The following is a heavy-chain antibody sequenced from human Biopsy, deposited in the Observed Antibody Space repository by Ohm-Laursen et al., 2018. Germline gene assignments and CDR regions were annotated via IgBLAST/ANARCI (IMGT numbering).Heavy chain of an antibody. CDR1: GASISSAAYH. J-gene: IGHJ5*02. CDR3: AGATSGTSLYDP. D-gene: IGHD6-13*01. V-gene: IGHV4-31*01. Sequence: TLSLTCTVSGASISSAAYHWSWIRQLPGKGLEWIGYISHSGSTFYNPSLRSLVTISTDTSTNQFSLKVRSVTAADTAMYYCAGATSGTSLYDPWGQGILVTVSS. CDR2: ISHSGST.